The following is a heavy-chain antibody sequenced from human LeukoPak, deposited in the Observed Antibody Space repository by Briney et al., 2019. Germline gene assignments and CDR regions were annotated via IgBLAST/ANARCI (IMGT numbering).Heavy chain of an antibody. CDR1: GYTFTSYG. CDR3: ARDQGITMIVVVGDAFDI. D-gene: IGHD3-22*01. J-gene: IGHJ3*02. V-gene: IGHV1-18*01. CDR2: ISAYNGNT. Sequence: ASVKVSCKASGYTFTSYGISWVRQAPGQGLEWMGWISAYNGNTNYAQKLQGRVTMTTDTSTSTAYMELRSLRSDDTAVYYCARDQGITMIVVVGDAFDIWGQGTMVTVSS.